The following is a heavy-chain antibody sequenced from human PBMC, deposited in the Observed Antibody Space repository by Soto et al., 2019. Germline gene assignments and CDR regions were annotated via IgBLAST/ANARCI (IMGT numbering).Heavy chain of an antibody. D-gene: IGHD3-10*01. CDR2: IGGGGTDT. CDR1: GFSFNTYA. J-gene: IGHJ3*01. Sequence: GGSPRLSCAASGFSFNTYALSWVRQAPGKGLEWVSGIGGGGTDTKYADSVTGRVTLSRDDSKSTLFLQMYSLRVEDTAVYYCVKDRMSYNSVWDPFDVWGQGTLVTVSS. CDR3: VKDRMSYNSVWDPFDV. V-gene: IGHV3-23*01.